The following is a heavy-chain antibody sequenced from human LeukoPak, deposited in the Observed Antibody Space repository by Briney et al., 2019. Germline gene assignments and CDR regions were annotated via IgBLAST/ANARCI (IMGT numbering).Heavy chain of an antibody. D-gene: IGHD3-22*01. J-gene: IGHJ5*02. Sequence: PGGSLRLSCAASGFTFSSYAMHWVRQAPGKGLEWVAVISYDGSNKYYADSVKGRFTISRDNSKNTLYLQMNSLRAEDTAVYYCAGPYDSSGYQNWFDPWGQGTLVTVSS. CDR3: AGPYDSSGYQNWFDP. CDR1: GFTFSSYA. V-gene: IGHV3-30-3*01. CDR2: ISYDGSNK.